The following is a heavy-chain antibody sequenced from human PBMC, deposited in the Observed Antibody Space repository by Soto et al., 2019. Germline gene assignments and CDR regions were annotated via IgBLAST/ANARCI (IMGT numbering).Heavy chain of an antibody. CDR2: ISGSGGST. V-gene: IGHV3-23*01. CDR1: GFTFSSYA. J-gene: IGHJ4*02. Sequence: GGSLRLSCAASGFTFSSYAMSWVRQAPGKGLEWVSAISGSGGSTYYADSMKGRFTISRDNSKNTLYLQMNSLRAEDTAVYYCAKAMYSSSWYYFDYWGQGTLVTVSS. CDR3: AKAMYSSSWYYFDY. D-gene: IGHD6-13*01.